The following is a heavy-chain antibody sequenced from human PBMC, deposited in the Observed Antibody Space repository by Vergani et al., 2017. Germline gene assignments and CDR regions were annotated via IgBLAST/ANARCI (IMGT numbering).Heavy chain of an antibody. CDR3: ARNMVRGVRYYGMDV. Sequence: PLLFNPSYTLSLTCTFSFFSIIISYFIFILHPPFNLLEFIFYIYYICITNSNPSLNSLVTISVDPSNNQFSLKLSSVTAADTAVYYCARNMVRGVRYYGMDVWGQGTTVTVSS. V-gene: IGHV4-59*01. CDR2: IYYICIT. D-gene: IGHD3-10*01. CDR1: FFSIIISY. J-gene: IGHJ6*02.